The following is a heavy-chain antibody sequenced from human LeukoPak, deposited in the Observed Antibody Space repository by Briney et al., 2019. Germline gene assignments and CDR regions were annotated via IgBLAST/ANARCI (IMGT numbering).Heavy chain of an antibody. D-gene: IGHD1-1*01. CDR3: ARWNPRSDGMDV. J-gene: IGHJ6*02. CDR2: IYISGST. CDR1: GGSIYSYY. V-gene: IGHV4-4*07. Sequence: PSETLSLTCTVSGGSIYSYYWSWIRQPAGKGLEWIGRIYISGSTNYNPSLKSRVTMSVDTSNNQFSLRLSSVTAADTAVYYCARWNPRSDGMDVWGQGTTVTVSS.